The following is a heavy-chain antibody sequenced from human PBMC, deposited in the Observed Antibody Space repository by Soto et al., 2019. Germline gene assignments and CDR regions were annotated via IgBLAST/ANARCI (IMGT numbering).Heavy chain of an antibody. Sequence: ASVKVSCKASGGPFSSETITWVRQAPGQGLEWMGGIIPTSDTANYAQNFRGRVTITADESTSTVYLERSSLRSEDTDVYYCATLVPAPIKLFPRLGWFNPWGQGTLVTVSS. CDR2: IIPTSDTA. V-gene: IGHV1-69*13. D-gene: IGHD2-2*02. CDR1: GGPFSSET. CDR3: ATLVPAPIKLFPRLGWFNP. J-gene: IGHJ5*02.